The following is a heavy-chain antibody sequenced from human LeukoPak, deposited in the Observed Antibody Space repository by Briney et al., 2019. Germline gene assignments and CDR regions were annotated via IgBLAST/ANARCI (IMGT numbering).Heavy chain of an antibody. J-gene: IGHJ5*02. Sequence: GGSLRLSCAASGFTFSSAWMNWVRQAPGKGLEWVGRIKSKTDGGTTDYAAPVKGRFTISRDDSKNTLYLQMNSLKTEDTAVYYCTTYSVMIIITVYPWGQGTLVTVSS. CDR1: GFTFSSAW. V-gene: IGHV3-15*07. CDR3: TTYSVMIIITVYP. CDR2: IKSKTDGGTT. D-gene: IGHD3-22*01.